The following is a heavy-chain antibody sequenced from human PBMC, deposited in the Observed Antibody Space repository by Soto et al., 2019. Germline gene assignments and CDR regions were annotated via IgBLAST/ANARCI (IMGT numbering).Heavy chain of an antibody. CDR1: GGTFSSYA. V-gene: IGHV1-69*06. CDR2: IIPIFGTA. CDR3: AIHHRYYYDSSGYRIDY. J-gene: IGHJ4*02. D-gene: IGHD3-22*01. Sequence: QVQLVQSGAEVKKPGSSVKVSCKASGGTFSSYAISWVRQAPGQGLEWMGGIIPIFGTANYAQKFQGRVTISADKSPSTAYMELSSLRSEDTAVYYCAIHHRYYYDSSGYRIDYWGQGTLVTVSS.